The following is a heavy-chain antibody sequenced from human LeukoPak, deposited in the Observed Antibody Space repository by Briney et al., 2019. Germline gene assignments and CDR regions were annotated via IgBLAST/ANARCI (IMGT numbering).Heavy chain of an antibody. Sequence: PSETLSLTCAVYGGSFSGYYWSWIRQPPGKGLEWIGEINHSGSTNYNPSLKSRVTISVDTSKNQFSLKLSSVTAADTPVYYCAIHIVVVPAAKKKNWFDPWGQGTLVTVSS. J-gene: IGHJ5*02. CDR3: AIHIVVVPAAKKKNWFDP. D-gene: IGHD2-2*01. CDR2: INHSGST. CDR1: GGSFSGYY. V-gene: IGHV4-34*01.